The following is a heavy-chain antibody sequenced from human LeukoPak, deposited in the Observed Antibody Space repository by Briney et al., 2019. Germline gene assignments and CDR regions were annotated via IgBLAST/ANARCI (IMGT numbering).Heavy chain of an antibody. V-gene: IGHV3-23*01. CDR3: ARGSDSSGYWTDGMDV. Sequence: GGSLRLSCAASGFTFSSYAMSWVRQAPGKGLEWVSAISGSGGSTYYADSVKGRFTISRDNSKNTLYLQMNSLRAEDTAVYYCARGSDSSGYWTDGMDVWGQGTTVTVSS. J-gene: IGHJ6*02. D-gene: IGHD3-22*01. CDR1: GFTFSSYA. CDR2: ISGSGGST.